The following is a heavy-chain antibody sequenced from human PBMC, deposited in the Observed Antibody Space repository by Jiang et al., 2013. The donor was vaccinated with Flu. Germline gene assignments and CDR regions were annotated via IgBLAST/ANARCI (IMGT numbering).Heavy chain of an antibody. CDR2: ISSSSSTI. J-gene: IGHJ4*02. V-gene: IGHV3-48*02. D-gene: IGHD6-6*01. Sequence: VQLVESGGGLVQPGGSLRLSCAASGFTFSSYSMNWVRQAPGKGLEWVSYISSSSSTIYYADSVKGRFTISRDNAKNSLYLQMNSLRDEDTAVYYCARPPLSSSHGEDLDYWGQGTLVTVSS. CDR3: ARPPLSSSHGEDLDY. CDR1: GFTFSSYS.